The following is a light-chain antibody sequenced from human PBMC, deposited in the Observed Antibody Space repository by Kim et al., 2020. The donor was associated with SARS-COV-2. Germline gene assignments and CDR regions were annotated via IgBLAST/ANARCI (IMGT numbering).Light chain of an antibody. CDR3: SSYTSSSTRV. J-gene: IGLJ3*02. CDR2: DVS. V-gene: IGLV2-14*03. CDR1: SSDVGGYNY. Sequence: GQSITISCTGTSSDVGGYNYVSSYQQHPGKAPKLMIYDVSNRPSGVSNRFSGSKSGNTASLTISGLQAEDEADYYCSSYTSSSTRVFGGGTKLTVL.